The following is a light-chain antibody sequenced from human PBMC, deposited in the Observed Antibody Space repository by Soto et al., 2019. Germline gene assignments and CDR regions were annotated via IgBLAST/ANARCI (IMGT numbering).Light chain of an antibody. V-gene: IGLV2-14*01. CDR1: SSDVGTYDY. CDR2: EVA. J-gene: IGLJ1*01. Sequence: QSFLTPPASVSGSPGQSLTISCTRTSSDVGTYDYLSWYQQYPGKAPKLIIYEVADRPSGVSNRFSGSKSGNTASLTISGLQAEDEADYYCSSYTSSSTLYVFGTGTKVTVL. CDR3: SSYTSSSTLYV.